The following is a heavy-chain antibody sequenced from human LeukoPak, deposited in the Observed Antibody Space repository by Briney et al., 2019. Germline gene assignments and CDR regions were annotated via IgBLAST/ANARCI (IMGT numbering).Heavy chain of an antibody. CDR1: GYTFTSYY. J-gene: IGHJ3*02. V-gene: IGHV1-46*01. CDR3: ARDLMRMPRIAAAGNSKAFDI. Sequence: ASVKVSCKASGYTFTSYYMHWVRQAPGQGLEWMGIINPSDGSTNYAQKFQGRVTMTRDTSTSTAYMELSSLRSEDTAVYYCARDLMRMPRIAAAGNSKAFDIWGQGTMVTVSS. CDR2: INPSDGST. D-gene: IGHD6-13*01.